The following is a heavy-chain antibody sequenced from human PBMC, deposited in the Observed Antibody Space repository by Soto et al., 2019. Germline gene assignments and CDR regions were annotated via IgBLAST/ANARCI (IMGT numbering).Heavy chain of an antibody. Sequence: EVQLVESGGGLVQPGGSLRLSCAASGFTFSSYAMHWVRQAPGKGLEYVSAISSNGGSTYYANSVKGRFTISRDNSKNTLYLQMGSLRAEDMAVYYCARDYPSTPFRGVTDARNYYYYYMDVWGKGTTVTVSS. CDR3: ARDYPSTPFRGVTDARNYYYYYMDV. D-gene: IGHD3-16*01. CDR1: GFTFSSYA. J-gene: IGHJ6*03. V-gene: IGHV3-64*01. CDR2: ISSNGGST.